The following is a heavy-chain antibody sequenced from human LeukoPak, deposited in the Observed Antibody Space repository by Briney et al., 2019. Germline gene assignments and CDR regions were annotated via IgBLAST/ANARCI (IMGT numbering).Heavy chain of an antibody. CDR2: IYYSGST. V-gene: IGHV4-59*01. D-gene: IGHD6-13*01. CDR3: ARGGASSWPH. Sequence: PSETLSLTCTVSGGSISSYYWSWIRQPPGKGLEWIGYIYYSGSTNYNPSLKSRVTISVDTSKNQFSLKLSSVTAADTAVYYCARGGASSWPHWGQGTLVTVSS. J-gene: IGHJ4*02. CDR1: GGSISSYY.